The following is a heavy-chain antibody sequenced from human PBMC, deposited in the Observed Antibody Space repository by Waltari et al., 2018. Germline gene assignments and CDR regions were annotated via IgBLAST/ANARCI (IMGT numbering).Heavy chain of an antibody. Sequence: QVQLQQSGPGLVKPSQTLSLTCAISGDSVSSNSAAWNWIRQSPSRGLEWLGRTYYRSKWYNDYAVAVKSRITINPDTSKNQFALQLNSVTPEDTAVYYCARGGRGIAAAGTSEFWGYWGQGTLVTVSS. V-gene: IGHV6-1*01. CDR2: TYYRSKWYN. J-gene: IGHJ4*02. D-gene: IGHD6-13*01. CDR3: ARGGRGIAAAGTSEFWGY. CDR1: GDSVSSNSAA.